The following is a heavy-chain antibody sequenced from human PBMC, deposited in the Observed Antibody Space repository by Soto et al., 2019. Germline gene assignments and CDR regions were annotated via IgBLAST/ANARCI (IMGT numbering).Heavy chain of an antibody. Sequence: EVQLVESGGGLVKPGGSLRLSCAVSGITFSNAWMTWVRQAPGKGLEGVGLIKSKADGGIIDYAAPVKGRFAISRDDSKNTLYLQMNSLKTEDTAVYYCTTAFEWGQGTLVTVSS. CDR2: IKSKADGGII. CDR3: TTAFE. V-gene: IGHV3-15*01. J-gene: IGHJ4*02. CDR1: GITFSNAW.